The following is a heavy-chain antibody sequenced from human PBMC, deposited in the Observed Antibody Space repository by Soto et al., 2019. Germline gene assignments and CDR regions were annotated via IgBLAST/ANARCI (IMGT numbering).Heavy chain of an antibody. CDR2: ISSNGGST. D-gene: IGHD5-12*01. V-gene: IGHV3-64D*08. CDR1: GFTFSSYA. J-gene: IGHJ6*02. CDR3: AQDGIRGYEAPCYYGMDD. Sequence: GGSLRLSCSASGFTFSSYAMHWVRQAPGKGLEYVSAISSNGGSTYYADSVKGRFTISRDNSKNTLYLQMSSLRAEDTAVYYSAQDGIRGYEAPCYYGMDDWGQGTTFTVPS.